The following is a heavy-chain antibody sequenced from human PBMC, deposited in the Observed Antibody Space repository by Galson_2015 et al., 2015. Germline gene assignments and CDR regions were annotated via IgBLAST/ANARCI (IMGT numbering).Heavy chain of an antibody. V-gene: IGHV3-21*01. J-gene: IGHJ4*02. D-gene: IGHD3-3*01. CDR1: GFTFSSYS. Sequence: SLRLSCAASGFTFSSYSMNWVRQAPGKGLEWVSSISSSSIYIYYADSVKGRFTISRDNAKNSLYLQMNSLRAEDTAVYYCARDRGYFDFWCSAGGDYWGQGTLVTVSS. CDR3: ARDRGYFDFWCSAGGDY. CDR2: ISSSSIYI.